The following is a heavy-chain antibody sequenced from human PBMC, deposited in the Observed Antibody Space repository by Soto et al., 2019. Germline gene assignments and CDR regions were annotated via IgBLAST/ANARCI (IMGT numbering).Heavy chain of an antibody. CDR3: ARGRGEFDA. CDR2: INHSGNT. Sequence: PSETLSLTCAVYGASLSGNYCNWLRQPPGKGLEWMGEINHSGNTNYNPSLRSRVTISIDTAKNQLSLNLRSVSAADTAVYYCARGRGEFDAWGPGTPVPVSS. CDR1: GASLSGNY. J-gene: IGHJ5*02. V-gene: IGHV4-34*01. D-gene: IGHD2-21*01.